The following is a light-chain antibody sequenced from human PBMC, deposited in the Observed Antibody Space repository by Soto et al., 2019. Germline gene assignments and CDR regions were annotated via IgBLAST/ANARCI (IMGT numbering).Light chain of an antibody. V-gene: IGKV1-33*01. Sequence: DIQMTQSPSSLSASVGDRVTITCQASQGISNYLNWYQQKPGKAPKLLIYDASNLETGVPSRFSGSGSGTDFTFTISSRQPEDIPTYYCQQYDNLPPFTFGPGTKVDIK. CDR3: QQYDNLPPFT. J-gene: IGKJ3*01. CDR2: DAS. CDR1: QGISNY.